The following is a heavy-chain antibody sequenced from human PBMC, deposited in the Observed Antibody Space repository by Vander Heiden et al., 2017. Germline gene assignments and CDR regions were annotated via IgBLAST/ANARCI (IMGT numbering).Heavy chain of an antibody. Sequence: EVQLVESGGGLVKPEGSLRLCCPASGFTFSSYSMNWVRQAQGKGLEWVSSISSSSSYIYYADSVKGRFTISRDNAKNSLYLQMNSLRAEDTAVYYCARSYSRGRPLDYWGQGTLVTVAS. CDR3: ARSYSRGRPLDY. D-gene: IGHD3-22*01. J-gene: IGHJ4*02. CDR1: GFTFSSYS. CDR2: ISSSSSYI. V-gene: IGHV3-21*01.